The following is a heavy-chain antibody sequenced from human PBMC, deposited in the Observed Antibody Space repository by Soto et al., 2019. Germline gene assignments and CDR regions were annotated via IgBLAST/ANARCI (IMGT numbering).Heavy chain of an antibody. CDR1: GGSFRGYY. V-gene: IGHV4-34*01. CDR3: ASSHPHYYYYYGMDV. J-gene: IGHJ6*02. CDR2: INHSGST. Sequence: PSETLSLTCAVCGGSFRGYYWSWIRQPPGKGLEWIGEINHSGSTNYNPSLKSRVTISVDTSKNQFSLKLSSVTAADTAVYYCASSHPHYYYYYGMDVCGQGPTVTVSS.